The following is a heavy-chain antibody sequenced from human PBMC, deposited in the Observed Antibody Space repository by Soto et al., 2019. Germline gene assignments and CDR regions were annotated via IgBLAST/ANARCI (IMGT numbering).Heavy chain of an antibody. Sequence: ASVKVSCKASGYTFTSYGISWVRQAPGQGLEWMGWISAYNGNTNYAQKLQGRVTMTTDTSTSTAYVELRSLRSDDTAVYYCERGYCSSTSCYGLDYYYYMDVWGKGTTVTVSS. J-gene: IGHJ6*03. CDR1: GYTFTSYG. V-gene: IGHV1-18*01. CDR3: ERGYCSSTSCYGLDYYYYMDV. D-gene: IGHD2-2*01. CDR2: ISAYNGNT.